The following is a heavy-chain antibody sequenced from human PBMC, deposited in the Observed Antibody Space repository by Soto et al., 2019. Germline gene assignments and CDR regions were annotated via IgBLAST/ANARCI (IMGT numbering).Heavy chain of an antibody. V-gene: IGHV3-48*03. J-gene: IGHJ3*02. CDR2: ISSSSSVI. D-gene: IGHD1-26*01. CDR3: ARVHNIVGSTGGGLDI. CDR1: GFTFGTYE. Sequence: EVQLVESGGGLVQPGGSLRLSCAASGFTFGTYEMNWVRQAPGKGLEWLSYISSSSSVIKYADSVEGRFTISRDNAKNSLYLQMYSLRAEDTAFYYCARVHNIVGSTGGGLDIWGQGTMVTVSS.